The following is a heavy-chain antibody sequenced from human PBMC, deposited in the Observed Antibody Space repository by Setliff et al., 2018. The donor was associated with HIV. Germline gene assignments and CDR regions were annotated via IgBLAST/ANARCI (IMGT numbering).Heavy chain of an antibody. V-gene: IGHV1-18*01. CDR3: ARDDDVIMVVVGGDY. J-gene: IGHJ4*02. CDR1: GYSFISHD. D-gene: IGHD3-22*01. CDR2: ISIYNGNV. Sequence: ASVKVSCKASGYSFISHDINWVRQAPGQGLEWMGRISIYNGNVNTAPKFQGRVTMTTDTSTNTAYLELRSLRSDDTAVYYCARDDDVIMVVVGGDYWGQGTLVTSPQ.